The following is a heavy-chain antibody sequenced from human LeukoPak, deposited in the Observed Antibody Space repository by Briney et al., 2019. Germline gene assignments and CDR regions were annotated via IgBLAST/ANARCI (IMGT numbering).Heavy chain of an antibody. CDR3: ATHDGMDV. J-gene: IGHJ6*02. CDR2: ICYSGST. Sequence: PSETLSLTCTVSGGSISSRSYYRGWIRQPPGKGLEWIGSICYSGSTYRNPSLKSRATIFVDTSKNQISLKLSSVTAADTAVYYCATHDGMDVWGQGTTVTVSS. CDR1: GGSISSRSYY. V-gene: IGHV4-39*01.